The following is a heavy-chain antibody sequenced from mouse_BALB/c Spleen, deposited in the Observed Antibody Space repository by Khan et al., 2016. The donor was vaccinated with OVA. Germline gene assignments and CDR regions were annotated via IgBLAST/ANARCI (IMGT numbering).Heavy chain of an antibody. CDR2: IWGDGST. J-gene: IGHJ4*01. Sequence: VQLQESGPGLVAPSQSLSISCTVSGFSLTGYGVNWVRQPPGKGLEWLGMIWGDGSTDYNSALKSRLSISKDNSKSHVFLKMNSLQTDDTDRYYCARADYGNYREAMDYWGQGTSVTVSS. D-gene: IGHD2-1*01. V-gene: IGHV2-6-7*01. CDR3: ARADYGNYREAMDY. CDR1: GFSLTGYG.